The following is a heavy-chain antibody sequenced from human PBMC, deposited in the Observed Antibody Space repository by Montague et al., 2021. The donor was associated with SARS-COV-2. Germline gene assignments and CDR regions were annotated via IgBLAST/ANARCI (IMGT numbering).Heavy chain of an antibody. D-gene: IGHD5-12*01. J-gene: IGHJ4*02. Sequence: TRSLTCTVSGGSISSGSYYWSWIRQPAGKGLEWIGRIYTSGTTDYSFSLKSRVTISVDTSKNQFSLKLTSVTAADTAVYYCARAHSGSWAHLDNWGQGSLGTVSS. V-gene: IGHV4-61*02. CDR3: ARAHSGSWAHLDN. CDR2: IYTSGTT. CDR1: GGSISSGSYY.